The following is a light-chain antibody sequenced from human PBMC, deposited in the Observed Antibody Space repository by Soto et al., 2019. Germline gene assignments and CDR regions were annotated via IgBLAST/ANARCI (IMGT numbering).Light chain of an antibody. V-gene: IGKV3-20*01. CDR2: GAS. CDR3: QQYGSSPPLT. CDR1: QSVSSSY. Sequence: EIVLTQSPGTLSLSPGERATLSCRASQSVSSSYLAWYQQKPGQAPRLLIYGASSRATGIPARFSGSGSGTDFTLTISRLEPEDFTVYYCQQYGSSPPLTFGGGTKVEIK. J-gene: IGKJ4*01.